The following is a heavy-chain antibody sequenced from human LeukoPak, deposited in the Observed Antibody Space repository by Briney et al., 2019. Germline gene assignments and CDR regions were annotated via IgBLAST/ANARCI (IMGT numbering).Heavy chain of an antibody. CDR3: SRVKGTTMLNDF. V-gene: IGHV3-7*01. CDR2: IDQDGSQK. CDR1: GFTFSSYY. J-gene: IGHJ4*02. D-gene: IGHD3-10*01. Sequence: GGSLGLSCAASGFTFSSYYMSWVRQAPGKGLEWVANIDQDGSQKYYVDSVNGRFTISRDNAKNSLYLQMNSLRGEDTAVYCCSRVKGTTMLNDFWGQGTLVTVSS.